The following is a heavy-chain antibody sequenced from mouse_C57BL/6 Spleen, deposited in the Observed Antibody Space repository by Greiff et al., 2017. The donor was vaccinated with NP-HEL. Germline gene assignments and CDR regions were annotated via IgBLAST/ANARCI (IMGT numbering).Heavy chain of an antibody. D-gene: IGHD1-1*01. V-gene: IGHV3-6*01. J-gene: IGHJ1*03. CDR1: GYSITSGYY. Sequence: EVKLMESGPGLVKPSQSLSLTCSVTGYSITSGYYWNWIRQFPGNKLEWMGYISYDGSNNYNPSLKNRISITRDTSKNQFFLKLNSVTTEDTATYYCAREGYGSRKGYFDVWGTGTTVTVSS. CDR3: AREGYGSRKGYFDV. CDR2: ISYDGSN.